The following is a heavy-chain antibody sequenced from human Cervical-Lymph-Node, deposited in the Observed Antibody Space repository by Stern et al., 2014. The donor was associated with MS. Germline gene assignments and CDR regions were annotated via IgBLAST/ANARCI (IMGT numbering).Heavy chain of an antibody. J-gene: IGHJ4*02. V-gene: IGHV4-61*01. CDR1: GDSGRSRSYY. CDR2: IYYGGST. CDR3: ARDGYSSTEYYIDI. D-gene: IGHD2-2*01. Sequence: QLQLQESGPGLVRPSETLSLTCTVSGDSGRSRSYYWSWIRPAPGKGLEWIGFIYYGGSTSYNPSLRGRVTISMDMSKKQFSLSLSSVTAADTAVYYCARDGYSSTEYYIDIWGQGTLVTVSS.